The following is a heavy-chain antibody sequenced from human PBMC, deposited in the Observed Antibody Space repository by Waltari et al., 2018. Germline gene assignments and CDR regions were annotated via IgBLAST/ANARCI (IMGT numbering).Heavy chain of an antibody. CDR3: ARLAGKHAFDI. CDR2: IYHSGST. Sequence: QLHPSGPGLLKPSETLSLTCAVSGYSLSRVYYCAWIRQPPGTGLEWIGSIYHSGSTDYNTSRKSRVTISVDTSKNQFSRKLSCVTAADTAVYYGARLAGKHAFDIWGQGTMVTVSS. V-gene: IGHV4-38-2*01. J-gene: IGHJ3*02. CDR1: GYSLSRVYY.